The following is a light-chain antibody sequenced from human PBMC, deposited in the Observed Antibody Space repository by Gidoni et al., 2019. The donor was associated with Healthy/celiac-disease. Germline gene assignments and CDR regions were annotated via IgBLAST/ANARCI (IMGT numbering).Light chain of an antibody. J-gene: IGLJ2*01. CDR1: SLRSYY. CDR2: GKN. V-gene: IGLV3-19*01. CDR3: NSRDSSGNHLV. Sequence: SSDLTQATAVSVALGQTVRITCQGDSLRSYYASWYQQKPGQAPVLVIYGKNNRPSGIPDRFSGSSSGNTASLTITGAQAEDEADYYCNSRDSSGNHLVFGGGTKLTVL.